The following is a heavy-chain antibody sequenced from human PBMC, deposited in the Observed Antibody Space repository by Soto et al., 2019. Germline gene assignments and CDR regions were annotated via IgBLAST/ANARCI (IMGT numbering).Heavy chain of an antibody. V-gene: IGHV1-18*01. J-gene: IGHJ4*02. CDR3: ARDQGSTSGKYYFDY. CDR1: GYTFTSYG. CDR2: ISAYNGNT. Sequence: ASVKVSCKASGYTFTSYGSSWVRQAPGQGLEWMGWISAYNGNTNYAQKLQGRVTMTTDTSTSTAYMELRSLRSDDTAVYYCARDQGSTSGKYYFDYWGQGTLVTVSS. D-gene: IGHD2-2*01.